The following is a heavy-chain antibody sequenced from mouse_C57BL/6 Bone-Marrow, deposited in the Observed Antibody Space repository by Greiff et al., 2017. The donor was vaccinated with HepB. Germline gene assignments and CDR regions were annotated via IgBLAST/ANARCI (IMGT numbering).Heavy chain of an antibody. Sequence: EVKLQESGPGLVKPSQSLSLTCSVTGYSITSGYYWNWIRQFPGNKLEWMGYISYDGSNNYNPSLKNRISITRDTSKNQFFLKLNSVTTEDTATYYCASYYYGSSSLAWFAYWGQGTLVTVSA. J-gene: IGHJ3*01. CDR3: ASYYYGSSSLAWFAY. D-gene: IGHD1-1*01. CDR1: GYSITSGYY. V-gene: IGHV3-6*01. CDR2: ISYDGSN.